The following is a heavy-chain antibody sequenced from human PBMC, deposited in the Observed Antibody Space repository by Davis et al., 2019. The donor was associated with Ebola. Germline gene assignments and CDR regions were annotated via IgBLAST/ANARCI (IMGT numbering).Heavy chain of an antibody. CDR2: IYYSGST. Sequence: MPSQTLSLSCSLSGGSISSYYWSWIRQPPGKGLEWNGYIYYSGSTNYNPSLKSRVTISVDTSKNQFSLKLSSVTAADTAVYYCARAGVGATTSYFDYWGQGTLVTVSS. V-gene: IGHV4-59*01. J-gene: IGHJ4*02. CDR1: GGSISSYY. CDR3: ARAGVGATTSYFDY. D-gene: IGHD1-26*01.